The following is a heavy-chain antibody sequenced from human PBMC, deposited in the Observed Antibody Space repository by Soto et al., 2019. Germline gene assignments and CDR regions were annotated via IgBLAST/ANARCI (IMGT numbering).Heavy chain of an antibody. D-gene: IGHD3-16*01. CDR3: ARSMITFGGVYYFDY. CDR1: GFTFSSYA. J-gene: IGHJ4*02. V-gene: IGHV3-30-3*01. Sequence: ESGGGVVQPGRSLRLSCAASGFTFSSYAMHWVRQAPGKGLEWVAVISYDGSNKYYADSVKGRFTISRDNSKNTLYLQMNSLRAEDTAVYYCARSMITFGGVYYFDYWGQGTLVTVSS. CDR2: ISYDGSNK.